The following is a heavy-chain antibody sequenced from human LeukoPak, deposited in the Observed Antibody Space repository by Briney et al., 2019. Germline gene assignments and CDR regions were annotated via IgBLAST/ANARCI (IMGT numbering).Heavy chain of an antibody. CDR2: IYYSGGT. CDR3: ARSYAHDY. V-gene: IGHV4-59*12. Sequence: SETLSLTCTVSGGSISSYYWSWIRQPPGKGLEWIGYIYYSGGTNYNPSLKSRVTISVDTSKNQFSLKLSSVTAADTAVYYCARSYAHDYWGQGTLVTVSS. J-gene: IGHJ4*02. D-gene: IGHD2-2*01. CDR1: GGSISSYY.